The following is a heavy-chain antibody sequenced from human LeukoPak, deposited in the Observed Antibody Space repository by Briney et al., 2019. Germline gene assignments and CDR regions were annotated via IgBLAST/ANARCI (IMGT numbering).Heavy chain of an antibody. CDR2: ISGYNGNT. CDR3: AKDRSSSARED. Sequence: GASVKVSCKTSGFTFTSYGISWVRQAPGQGLEWVGWISGYNGNTNYAQKFRDRLTMTTDTSTTTAYMELRSLRSDDTAVHYCAKDRSSSAREDWGQGTLVTVSS. V-gene: IGHV1-18*01. J-gene: IGHJ4*02. CDR1: GFTFTSYG. D-gene: IGHD6-13*01.